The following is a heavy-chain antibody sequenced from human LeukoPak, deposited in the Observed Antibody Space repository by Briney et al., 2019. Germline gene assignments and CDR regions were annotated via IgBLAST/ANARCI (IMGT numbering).Heavy chain of an antibody. V-gene: IGHV3-21*01. J-gene: IGHJ4*02. CDR3: ARGGYDPTAPN. CDR1: GFTFSSYS. Sequence: GGSLRLSCAASGFTFSSYSMNWVRRPPGKGLGWVSSISSSSSYIYYADSVKGRFTISRDNAKNSLYLQMNSLRAEDTAVYYCARGGYDPTAPNWGQGTLVTVSS. D-gene: IGHD5-12*01. CDR2: ISSSSSYI.